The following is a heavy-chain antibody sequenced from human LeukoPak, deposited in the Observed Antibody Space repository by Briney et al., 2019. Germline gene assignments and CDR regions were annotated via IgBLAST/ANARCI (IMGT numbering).Heavy chain of an antibody. J-gene: IGHJ4*02. CDR3: ARSVYDLRGQRLVPGLDY. D-gene: IGHD6-13*01. CDR1: GFTVSSNY. V-gene: IGHV3-48*04. CDR2: IGTIISTT. Sequence: GGSLRLSCAASGFTVSSNYMSWVRQAPGKGLEWVAYIGTIISTTYYADSVKGRFTVSRDDAKSSLYLQMSSLRAEDTAIYYCARSVYDLRGQRLVPGLDYWGQGTLVTVSS.